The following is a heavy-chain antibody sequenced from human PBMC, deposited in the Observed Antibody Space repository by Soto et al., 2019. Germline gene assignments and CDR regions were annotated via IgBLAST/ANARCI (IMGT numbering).Heavy chain of an antibody. D-gene: IGHD4-17*01. CDR1: GFTFSSYG. J-gene: IGHJ4*02. Sequence: QVQLVESGGGVVQPGRSLRLSCAASGFTFSSYGMHWVRQAPGKGLEWVEVISYDGSNKYYADSVKGRFTISRDNSKNTLHLQMNSLRAEDTAVYYCAKVRYGDYDYWGQGTLVTVSS. CDR2: ISYDGSNK. V-gene: IGHV3-30*18. CDR3: AKVRYGDYDY.